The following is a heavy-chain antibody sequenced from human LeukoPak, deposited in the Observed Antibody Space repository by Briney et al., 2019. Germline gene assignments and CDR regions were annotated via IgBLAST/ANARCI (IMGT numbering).Heavy chain of an antibody. D-gene: IGHD4-11*01. CDR1: GDSISSSSYY. CDR3: ARDDDYLAALDY. Sequence: PSEALSLTCNVSGDSISSSSYYWSWIRQPPGKGLEWIGSIYYSGSTYINPSLKSRVTLSVDTSKNEFSLKLSSVTAADTAVYYCARDDDYLAALDYWGQGALVTVSS. CDR2: IYYSGST. V-gene: IGHV4-39*07. J-gene: IGHJ4*02.